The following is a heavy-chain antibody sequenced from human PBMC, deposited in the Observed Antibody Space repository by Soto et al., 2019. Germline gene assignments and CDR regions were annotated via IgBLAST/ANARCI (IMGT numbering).Heavy chain of an antibody. J-gene: IGHJ6*03. CDR3: ARFYCSGGSCYSFYSYYYYMDV. V-gene: IGHV1-8*01. Sequence: QVQLVQSGAEVKKPGASVKVSCKASGYTFTSYDINWVRQATGQGLEWMGWMNPNSGNTGYAQKFQRRVTITRNTSLSTAYMELSSLRSEDTAVYYCARFYCSGGSCYSFYSYYYYMDVWGKGTTVTVSS. CDR1: GYTFTSYD. CDR2: MNPNSGNT. D-gene: IGHD2-15*01.